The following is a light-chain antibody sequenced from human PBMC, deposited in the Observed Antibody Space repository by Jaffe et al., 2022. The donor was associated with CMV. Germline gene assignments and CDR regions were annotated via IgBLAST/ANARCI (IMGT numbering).Light chain of an antibody. CDR1: NLGRRR. CDR3: QVWDSNTVV. Sequence: SYGLTQPLSVSVALGQTARFTCGGNNLGRRRVHWYQQKPGQAPVLVIYRDTNRPSGIPGRFFGSNSGSTATLTISRAQAGDEADYYCQVWDSNTVVFGGGTKLTVL. CDR2: RDT. J-gene: IGLJ2*01. V-gene: IGLV3-9*01.